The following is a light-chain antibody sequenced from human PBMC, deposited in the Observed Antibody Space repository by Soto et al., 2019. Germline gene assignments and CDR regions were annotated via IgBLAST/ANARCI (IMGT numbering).Light chain of an antibody. CDR1: SGSIASNS. CDR2: DGN. V-gene: IGLV6-57*03. J-gene: IGLJ2*01. Sequence: NFMLTQPHSVSESPGKTVTISCTRSSGSIASNSVQWYQQRPGSAPTTVIYDGNQRPSGVPDRFSGSIDSSSNSASLTISGLRTDDESDYYCQSYDGRVVLFGGGTKLTVL. CDR3: QSYDGRVVL.